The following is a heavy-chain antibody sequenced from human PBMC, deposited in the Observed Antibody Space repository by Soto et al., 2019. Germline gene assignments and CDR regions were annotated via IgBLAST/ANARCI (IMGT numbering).Heavy chain of an antibody. CDR2: IYYSGST. Sequence: SETLSLTCTVSGGSISSYYWSWIRQPPGKGLEWIGYIYYSGSTNYNPSLKSRVTISVDTSKNQFSLKLSSVTAADTAVYYCARHNDLYYDILTGYYAGFYYMDVWGKGTTVTVSS. V-gene: IGHV4-59*08. CDR3: ARHNDLYYDILTGYYAGFYYMDV. D-gene: IGHD3-9*01. CDR1: GGSISSYY. J-gene: IGHJ6*03.